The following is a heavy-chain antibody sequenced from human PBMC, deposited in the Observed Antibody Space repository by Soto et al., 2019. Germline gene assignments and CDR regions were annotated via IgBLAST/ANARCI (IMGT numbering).Heavy chain of an antibody. CDR2: IYSGGST. V-gene: IGHV3-53*05. D-gene: IGHD2-15*01. J-gene: IGHJ4*02. CDR3: AKDLDIVVVVAATPDY. CDR1: GFTVSNNY. Sequence: GGSLRLSCAASGFTVSNNYMSWVRQAPGKGLEWVSLIYSGGSTFYADSVKGRFTISRDNSKNTLYLQMSSLRAEDTAVYYCAKDLDIVVVVAATPDYWGQGTLVTVSS.